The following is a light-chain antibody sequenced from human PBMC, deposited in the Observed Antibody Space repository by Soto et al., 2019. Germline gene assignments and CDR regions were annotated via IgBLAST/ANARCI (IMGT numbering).Light chain of an antibody. CDR1: SGDIGSYNR. CDR3: SSYTNINTRACV. V-gene: IGLV2-14*01. CDR2: EVT. J-gene: IGLJ1*01. Sequence: QSALTQPASVSGSPGQSITISCTGTSGDIGSYNRVSWYQQHPGKAPKLIIYEVTDRPSGVSNRFSGSKSGNTASLTISGLPAGDEAEYYCSSYTNINTRACVFGTGTKLTVL.